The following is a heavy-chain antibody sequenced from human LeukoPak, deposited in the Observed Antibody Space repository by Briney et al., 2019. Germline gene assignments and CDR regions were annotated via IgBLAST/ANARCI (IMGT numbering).Heavy chain of an antibody. Sequence: SETLSLTCTVSGGSISSYYWSWIRQPPGKGLEWIGYIYYSGSTNYNPSLKSRVTISVDTSKNQFSLKLSSVTAADTAVYYCASQLTIAAAGFDYWSQGTLVTVSS. D-gene: IGHD6-13*01. CDR1: GGSISSYY. J-gene: IGHJ4*02. CDR2: IYYSGST. V-gene: IGHV4-59*08. CDR3: ASQLTIAAAGFDY.